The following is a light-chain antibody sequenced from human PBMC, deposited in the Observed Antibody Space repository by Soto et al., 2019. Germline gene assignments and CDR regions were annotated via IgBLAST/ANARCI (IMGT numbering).Light chain of an antibody. CDR1: QSVSSSY. CDR3: QQYCSSSWT. Sequence: EIVLTQSPGTLYLSPGERATLSCRASQSVSSSYLAWYQQKPGQAPRLLIYGTSSRATGIPDRFSGSGSGKDFTLTISRWEPEDFAMYYCQQYCSSSWTFGQGTKVEIK. V-gene: IGKV3-20*01. J-gene: IGKJ1*01. CDR2: GTS.